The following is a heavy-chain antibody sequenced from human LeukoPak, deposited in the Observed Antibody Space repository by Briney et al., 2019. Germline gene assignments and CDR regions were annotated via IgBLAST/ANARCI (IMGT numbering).Heavy chain of an antibody. Sequence: PSETLSLTCTVSGGSISSYYWSWIRQPAGKGLEWIGRIYTSGSTNYNPSLKSRVTMSVDTSKNQFSLKLSSVTAADTAVYYCARHIYDSGGYRIDYWGQGTLVTVSS. D-gene: IGHD3-22*01. CDR1: GGSISSYY. CDR3: ARHIYDSGGYRIDY. V-gene: IGHV4-4*07. J-gene: IGHJ4*02. CDR2: IYTSGST.